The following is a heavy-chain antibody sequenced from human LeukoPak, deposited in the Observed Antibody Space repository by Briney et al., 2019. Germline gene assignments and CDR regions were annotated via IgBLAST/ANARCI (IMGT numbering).Heavy chain of an antibody. V-gene: IGHV4-38-2*02. CDR1: GYSISSGYY. D-gene: IGHD4-23*01. J-gene: IGHJ4*02. Sequence: PSETLSLTCTVSGYSISSGYYWGWIRQPPGKGLEWIGSIYHSGSTYYNPSLKSRVTISVDTSKNQFSLKLSSVTAADTAVYYCARPTARLRWPTYFDYWGQGTLVTVSS. CDR2: IYHSGST. CDR3: ARPTARLRWPTYFDY.